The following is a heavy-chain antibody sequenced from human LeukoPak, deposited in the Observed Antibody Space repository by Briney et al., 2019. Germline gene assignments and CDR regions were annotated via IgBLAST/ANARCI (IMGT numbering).Heavy chain of an antibody. CDR3: ARDEGEWESRNY. CDR2: ISAYTGKT. CDR1: WYTFSNYG. V-gene: IGHV1-18*01. J-gene: IGHJ4*02. Sequence: ASVKVSCQTSWYTFSNYGIMWVRQAPGQGLECMGWISAYTGKTKYVEKYEGRVTFTTDSSTNTAYMEMRRLTIDDTAVYYCARDEGEWESRNYWGQGTQVIVSS. D-gene: IGHD1-26*01.